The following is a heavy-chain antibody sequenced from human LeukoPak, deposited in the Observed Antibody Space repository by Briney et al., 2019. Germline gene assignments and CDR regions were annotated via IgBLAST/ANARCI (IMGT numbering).Heavy chain of an antibody. CDR2: IKAKAHGGSI. Sequence: PGGSLRLSCAASGFTFINAWMAWVRQAPGKGLEWVGRIKAKAHGGSIEYAAPVKGRFTISRDDSKNTLYLQMNSLKAEDTAVYYCTTDGVGVEGATYDNWGQGTLVSVSS. V-gene: IGHV3-15*01. CDR1: GFTFINAW. J-gene: IGHJ4*02. D-gene: IGHD1-26*01. CDR3: TTDGVGVEGATYDN.